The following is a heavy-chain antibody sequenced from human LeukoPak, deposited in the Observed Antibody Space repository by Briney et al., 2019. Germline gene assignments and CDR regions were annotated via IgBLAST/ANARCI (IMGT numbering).Heavy chain of an antibody. CDR3: ARVGTLYLHFDAFDI. CDR2: INPNSGGT. CDR1: GYTFTGYY. D-gene: IGHD3-16*02. V-gene: IGHV1-2*02. Sequence: GASVKVSCEASGYTFTGYYMHWVRQAPGQGLEWMGWINPNSGGTNYAQKFQGRVTMTRDTSISTAYMELSRLRSDDTAVYYCARVGTLYLHFDAFDIWGQGTMVTVSS. J-gene: IGHJ3*02.